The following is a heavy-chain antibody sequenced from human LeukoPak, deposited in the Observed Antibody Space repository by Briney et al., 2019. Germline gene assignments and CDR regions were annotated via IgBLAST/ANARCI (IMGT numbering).Heavy chain of an antibody. V-gene: IGHV4-39*07. J-gene: IGHJ4*02. CDR1: GGSISSSSYY. D-gene: IGHD3-22*01. CDR3: AREPTRGYYDSSGLDY. CDR2: IYYSGST. Sequence: SETLSLTCTVSGGSISSSSYYWGWIRQPPGKGLEWIGGIYYSGSTYYNPSLKSRVTISVDTSKNQFSLKLSSVTAADTAVYYCAREPTRGYYDSSGLDYWGQGTLVTVSS.